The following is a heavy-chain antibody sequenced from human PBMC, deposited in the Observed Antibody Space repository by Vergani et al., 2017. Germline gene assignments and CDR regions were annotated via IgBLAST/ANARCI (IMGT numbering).Heavy chain of an antibody. CDR2: TWYDGNNK. J-gene: IGHJ5*02. CDR3: ARNLRLLYNRFDP. D-gene: IGHD1-14*01. Sequence: QVQLVEAGGGVVQPGRSLRLSFAASGFTFNQYGMHWVRQAPGKGLEWVAVTWYDGNNKQYADSVKGRFTISRDNSKITMYLQMNSLRDEDTGVYYCARNLRLLYNRFDPWGQGTLVTVSS. V-gene: IGHV3-33*01. CDR1: GFTFNQYG.